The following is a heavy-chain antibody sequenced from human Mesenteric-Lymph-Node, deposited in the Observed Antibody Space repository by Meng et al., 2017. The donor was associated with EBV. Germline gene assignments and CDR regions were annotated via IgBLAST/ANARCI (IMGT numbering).Heavy chain of an antibody. CDR1: AGSVLSGSYY. V-gene: IGHV4-61*01. D-gene: IGHD1-1*01. CDR3: ARGRRGVQYFDF. CDR2: IHYSGST. Sequence: ARLQESGQGLVKPSEPLSPPCPVSAGSVLSGSYYWNWMRQPPGKRLEWIGYIHYSGSTNYNPSLKSQITISVDTSKNQLSLRVSHVTAADTAVYYCARGRRGVQYFDFWGQGALVTVSS. J-gene: IGHJ4*02.